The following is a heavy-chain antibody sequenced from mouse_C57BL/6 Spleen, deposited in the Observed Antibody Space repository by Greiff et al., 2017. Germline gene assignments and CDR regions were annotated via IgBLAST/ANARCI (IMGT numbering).Heavy chain of an antibody. CDR2: IDPSDSYT. CDR1: GYTFTSYW. Sequence: QVQLQQPGAELVMPGASVKLSCKASGYTFTSYWMHWVKQRPGQGLEWIGEIDPSDSYTNYNQKFKGKSTLTVDKSSSTAYMQLSSLTSEGSAVYYCARGGVSGSYYAMDYWGQGTSVTVSS. CDR3: ARGGVSGSYYAMDY. V-gene: IGHV1-69*01. J-gene: IGHJ4*01. D-gene: IGHD1-3*01.